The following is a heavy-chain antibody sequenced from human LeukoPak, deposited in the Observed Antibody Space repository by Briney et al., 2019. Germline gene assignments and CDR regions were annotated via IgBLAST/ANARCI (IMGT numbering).Heavy chain of an antibody. V-gene: IGHV4-34*01. CDR1: GGSFSGYY. D-gene: IGHD6-13*01. J-gene: IGHJ4*02. Sequence: SETLSLSCAVYGGSFSGYYWSWIRQSPGKGLEWIGEINHSGSTNYNPSLKSRGTISVDTSKNKFSLKLRSVTAADTAAYYCGRDRPGIAAAGTFYYWGQGNLVTVSS. CDR3: GRDRPGIAAAGTFYY. CDR2: INHSGST.